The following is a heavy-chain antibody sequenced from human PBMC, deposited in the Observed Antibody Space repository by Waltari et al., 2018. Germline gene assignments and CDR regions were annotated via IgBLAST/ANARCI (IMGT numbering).Heavy chain of an antibody. CDR2: IYSGGST. V-gene: IGHV3-23*03. J-gene: IGHJ4*02. Sequence: EVQLLESGGGLVQPGGSLRLSCAASGFTFSSYAMSWVLQAPGKGLEWVSVIYSGGSTYYADSVKGRFTISRDNSKNTLYLQMNSLRAEDTAVYYCAKGGQQLAIDYWGQGTLVTVSS. D-gene: IGHD6-13*01. CDR1: GFTFSSYA. CDR3: AKGGQQLAIDY.